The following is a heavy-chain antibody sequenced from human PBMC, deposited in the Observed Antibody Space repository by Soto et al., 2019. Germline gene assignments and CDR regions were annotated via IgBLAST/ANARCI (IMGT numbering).Heavy chain of an antibody. V-gene: IGHV1-18*01. J-gene: IGHJ4*02. Sequence: ASVKVSCKASGYTFNTYSISWVRQAPGQGLEWMGWISGYNGDTHYAQKFQGRVTMTTDTSTSTAYMELRSLRSDDTAMYYCARENVLSYVDTAMVDYFDYWGQGTLVTVSS. CDR3: ARENVLSYVDTAMVDYFDY. CDR2: ISGYNGDT. D-gene: IGHD5-18*01. CDR1: GYTFNTYS.